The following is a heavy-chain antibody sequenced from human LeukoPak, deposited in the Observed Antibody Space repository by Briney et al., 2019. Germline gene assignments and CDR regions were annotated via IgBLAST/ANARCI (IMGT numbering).Heavy chain of an antibody. CDR1: GFTFSDHY. CDR3: ARSHYQSSGYFDQDAFDI. Sequence: GGSLRLSCAASGFTFSDHYMDWVRQAPGEGLEWVGRTRNKVNSYTTEYAASVKGRFTISRDDSKNSLYLQMNSLRTEDTAVYCCARSHYQSSGYFDQDAFDIWGQGTMVAVSS. V-gene: IGHV3-72*01. J-gene: IGHJ3*02. CDR2: TRNKVNSYTT. D-gene: IGHD3-22*01.